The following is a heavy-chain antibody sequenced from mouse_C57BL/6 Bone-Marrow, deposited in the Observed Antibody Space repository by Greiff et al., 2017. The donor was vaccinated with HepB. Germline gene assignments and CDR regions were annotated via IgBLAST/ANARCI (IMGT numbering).Heavy chain of an antibody. D-gene: IGHD2-4*01. CDR3: AFYDYDYFDY. J-gene: IGHJ2*01. Sequence: QVQLQQSGAELARPGASVKMSCKASGYTFTSYTMHWVKQRPGQGLEWIGYINPGSGDTKYNQKFTDKATLTADKSSSTAYMQLSSLTSEDSAVYYCAFYDYDYFDYWGQGTTLTGSS. CDR2: INPGSGDT. V-gene: IGHV1-4*01. CDR1: GYTFTSYT.